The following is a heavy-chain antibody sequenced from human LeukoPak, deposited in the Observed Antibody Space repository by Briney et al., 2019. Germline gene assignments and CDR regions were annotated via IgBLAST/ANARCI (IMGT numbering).Heavy chain of an antibody. CDR1: GYSFATYW. Sequence: GESLKISCKGSGYSFATYWIGWVRQMPGKGLEWMGIIYPGDSRTTYSPSFQGQVTTSADKSISTAYLQRSSLKASDTAMYYCARHSFVAVAGWGDYWGQGTLVTVSS. D-gene: IGHD6-19*01. CDR3: ARHSFVAVAGWGDY. CDR2: IYPGDSRT. J-gene: IGHJ4*02. V-gene: IGHV5-51*01.